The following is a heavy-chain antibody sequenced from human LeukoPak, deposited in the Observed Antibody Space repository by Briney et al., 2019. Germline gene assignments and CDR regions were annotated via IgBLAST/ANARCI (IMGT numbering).Heavy chain of an antibody. V-gene: IGHV4-39*02. D-gene: IGHD3-22*01. CDR3: ARRRYYDSTGYLD. CDR2: IYYTEST. CDR1: GGFISSSSDY. Sequence: PSETLSLTCTISGGFISSSSDYWGWIRQPPGRGLECIGDIYYTESTYYIPSPKSRVSISLDTSNNHFSLKLSSVPAADTALYYCARRRYYDSTGYLDWGQRTLVAVSS. J-gene: IGHJ1*01.